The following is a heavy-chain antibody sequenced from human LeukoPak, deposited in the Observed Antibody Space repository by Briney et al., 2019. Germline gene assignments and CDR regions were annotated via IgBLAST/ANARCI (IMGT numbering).Heavy chain of an antibody. CDR2: IYPGDSDT. J-gene: IGHJ4*02. CDR1: GYSFTSYW. V-gene: IGHV5-51*01. CDR3: ARHSRVSGLTGY. Sequence: GESLKISCKGSGYSFTSYWIGWVRQMPGKGPEWMGIIYPGDSDTRYSPSFQGQVTISADKSISSAYLQWSSLKASDTGIYYCARHSRVSGLTGYWGQGTLVTVSS. D-gene: IGHD2-15*01.